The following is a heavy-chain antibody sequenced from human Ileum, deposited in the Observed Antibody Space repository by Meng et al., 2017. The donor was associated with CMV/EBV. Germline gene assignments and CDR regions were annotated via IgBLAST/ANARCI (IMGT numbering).Heavy chain of an antibody. D-gene: IGHD1-26*01. J-gene: IGHJ4*02. CDR2: ISGSGADK. CDR1: GFIFSSYA. Sequence: ASGFIFSSYAMSWVRLPPGRGLEFVSSISGSGADKGYADSLKGRFTISRDNSKNTLYLHMNRLTAEDTALYYCVFGRLGDLSCYFDHWGQGTPVTVSS. CDR3: VFGRLGDLSCYFDH. V-gene: IGHV3-23*01.